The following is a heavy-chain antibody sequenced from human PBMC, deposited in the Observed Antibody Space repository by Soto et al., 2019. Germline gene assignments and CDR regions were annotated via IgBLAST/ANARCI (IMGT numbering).Heavy chain of an antibody. CDR2: IYPGDSDT. Sequence: LKISCKGSGYSFTSYWIGWVRQMPGKGLEWMGIIYPGDSDTRYSPSFQGQVTISADKSISTAYLQWSSLKASDTAMYYCARGRCSGGSCYRGYGMDVWGQGTTVTVSS. CDR1: GYSFTSYW. V-gene: IGHV5-51*01. J-gene: IGHJ6*02. CDR3: ARGRCSGGSCYRGYGMDV. D-gene: IGHD2-15*01.